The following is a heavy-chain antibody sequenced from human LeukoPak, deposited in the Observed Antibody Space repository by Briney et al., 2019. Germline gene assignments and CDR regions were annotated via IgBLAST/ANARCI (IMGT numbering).Heavy chain of an antibody. CDR3: AREGLSGSYSNYYYYGMDV. J-gene: IGHJ6*02. V-gene: IGHV4-38-2*02. CDR2: IYHSGST. CDR1: GGSISSYY. D-gene: IGHD1-26*01. Sequence: PSETLSLTCTVSGGSISSYYWSWIRQPPGKGLEWIGSIYHSGSTYYNPSLKSRVTISVDTSKNQFSLKLSSVTAADTAVYYCAREGLSGSYSNYYYYGMDVWGQGTTVTVSS.